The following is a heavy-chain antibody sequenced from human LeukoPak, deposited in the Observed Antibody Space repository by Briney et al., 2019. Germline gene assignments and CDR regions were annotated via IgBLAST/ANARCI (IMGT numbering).Heavy chain of an antibody. CDR1: GGSISSYY. Sequence: PSETLSLTCTVSGGSISSYYWSWIRQPPGKGLEWIGYIYYSGSTNYNPSLKSRVTISVDTSKNQFSLKLSSVTAADTAVYYCARALNPCYYYMDVWGKGTTVTVSS. CDR3: ARALNPCYYYMDV. J-gene: IGHJ6*03. D-gene: IGHD1-14*01. V-gene: IGHV4-59*01. CDR2: IYYSGST.